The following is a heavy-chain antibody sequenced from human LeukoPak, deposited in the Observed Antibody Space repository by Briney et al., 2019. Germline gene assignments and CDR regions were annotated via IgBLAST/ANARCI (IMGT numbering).Heavy chain of an antibody. CDR3: ARHNHDWGWDF. J-gene: IGHJ4*02. CDR2: IWPDGTIQ. D-gene: IGHD2-8*02. CDR1: GFIFSYYG. V-gene: IGHV3-33*01. Sequence: GGSLRLSCAASGFIFSYYGMHWVRQAPGKGLVWLAVIWPDGTIQYYADPVKGRFTISRDNSKNTLYLQLTGLRADDSAVYYCARHNHDWGWDFWGQGAQVTVSS.